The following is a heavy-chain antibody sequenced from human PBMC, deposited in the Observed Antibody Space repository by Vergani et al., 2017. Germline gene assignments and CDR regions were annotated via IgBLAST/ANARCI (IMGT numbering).Heavy chain of an antibody. CDR1: CGPLRPLCYS. Sequence: QLQLQESGSGLVKPSQTLSLPCPVSCGPLRPLCYSLSSPRPPPGQDREWIRYIYHCWSTYYNPSLKRRVTVSVARSKNQFSLKLSSVTAADTAVYYCAKSYYYDSSGYPDAFDIWGQGTMVTGSS. CDR2: IYHCWST. V-gene: IGHV4-30-2*01. D-gene: IGHD3-22*01. CDR3: AKSYYYDSSGYPDAFDI. J-gene: IGHJ3*02.